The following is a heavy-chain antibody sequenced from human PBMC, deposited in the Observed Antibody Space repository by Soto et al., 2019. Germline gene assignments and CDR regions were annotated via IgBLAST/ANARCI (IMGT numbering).Heavy chain of an antibody. CDR1: GYTFTSYA. V-gene: IGHV1-8*01. Sequence: QVQLVQSGAEVKKPRASVKVSCKASGYTFTSYAINWVRQATGQGLEWMGWMNPNSGNTGYAQKFQGRVTMTRNTSISTAYMELSSLRSEDTPVYYCARVPPYSSSWYVGYYYYGMDVWGQGTTVTVSS. J-gene: IGHJ6*02. CDR2: MNPNSGNT. CDR3: ARVPPYSSSWYVGYYYYGMDV. D-gene: IGHD6-13*01.